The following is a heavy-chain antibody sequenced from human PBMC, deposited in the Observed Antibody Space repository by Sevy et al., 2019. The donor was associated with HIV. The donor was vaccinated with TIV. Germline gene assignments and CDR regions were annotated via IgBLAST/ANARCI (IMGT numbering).Heavy chain of an antibody. Sequence: GGSLRLSCEASGFTFSDYYMNWIRQAPGKGLEWVSSISISGRMISYADSVKGRFTISRDNAKNSLYLQMNSLRADDTDVYYCARAVVGVPGVFDPWGQGALVTVSS. CDR2: ISISGRMI. J-gene: IGHJ5*02. D-gene: IGHD3-10*01. V-gene: IGHV3-11*04. CDR1: GFTFSDYY. CDR3: ARAVVGVPGVFDP.